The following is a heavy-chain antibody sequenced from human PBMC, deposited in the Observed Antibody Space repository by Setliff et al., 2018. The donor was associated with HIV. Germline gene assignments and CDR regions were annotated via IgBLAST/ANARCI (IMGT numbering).Heavy chain of an antibody. Sequence: GGSLRLSCAASGLTFSNYWMDWVRQAPGKGLEWVATIKKDGGEIYYVDSVKGRFTISRDNARNLLYLEMSSLRAEDTAVYLCANLWEMGAWGQGTLVTVSS. CDR1: GLTFSNYW. CDR2: IKKDGGEI. D-gene: IGHD1-26*01. J-gene: IGHJ5*02. CDR3: ANLWEMGA. V-gene: IGHV3-7*03.